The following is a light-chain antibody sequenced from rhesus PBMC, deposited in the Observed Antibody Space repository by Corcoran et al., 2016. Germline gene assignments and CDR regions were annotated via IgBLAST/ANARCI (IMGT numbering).Light chain of an antibody. CDR1: QSVSSH. J-gene: IGKJ1*01. Sequence: EIVMTQSPATLSLSPGERVTLSCRASQSVSSHVAWYQQKPRQAPRLPVYGASSRATGIPDRFSGSGSVTDCPLTISSLGPEDFALYYCQQYSNWPTFGQGTKVEIK. V-gene: IGKV3S9*01. CDR3: QQYSNWPT. CDR2: GAS.